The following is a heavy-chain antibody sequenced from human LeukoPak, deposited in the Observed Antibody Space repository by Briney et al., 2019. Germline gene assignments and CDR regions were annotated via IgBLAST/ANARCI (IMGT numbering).Heavy chain of an antibody. CDR1: GYTFTGYY. J-gene: IGHJ4*02. D-gene: IGHD3-22*01. CDR2: INPNSGGT. CDR3: ATPSGRNYYDSSGYYRFDY. Sequence: ASVKVSCKASGYTFTGYYMHWVRQAPGQGLEWMGWINPNSGGTNYAQKFQGRVTMTEDTSTDTAYMELSSLRSEDTAVYYCATPSGRNYYDSSGYYRFDYWGQGTLVTVSS. V-gene: IGHV1-2*02.